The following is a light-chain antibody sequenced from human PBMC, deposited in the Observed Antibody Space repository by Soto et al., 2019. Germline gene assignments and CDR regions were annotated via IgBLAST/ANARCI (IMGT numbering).Light chain of an antibody. CDR2: DTA. CDR1: TGAVTSANS. J-gene: IGLJ3*02. Sequence: QAVVTQEPSLTVSPGGTVTLTCASTTGAVTSANSPSWFRQNPGQVPTSLIFDTANRHTWTPARFSGSLIGDKAALTLSGAQPEDEADYYCLINHGGALVFGGGTKLTVL. V-gene: IGLV7-43*01. CDR3: LINHGGALV.